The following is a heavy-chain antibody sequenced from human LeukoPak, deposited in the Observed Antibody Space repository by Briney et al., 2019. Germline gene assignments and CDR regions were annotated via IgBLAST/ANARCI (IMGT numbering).Heavy chain of an antibody. J-gene: IGHJ4*02. Sequence: GGSLRLSCTASGVIFGDYGLSWVRQAPGKGLEWVGFIRSKAYGGTTEYAASGKGRFTISRDDSKSIAYLQMNSLKTEDTAVYYCTRIYGSGSYLCDYWGQGTLVIVSS. CDR3: TRIYGSGSYLCDY. CDR1: GVIFGDYG. D-gene: IGHD3-10*01. V-gene: IGHV3-49*04. CDR2: IRSKAYGGTT.